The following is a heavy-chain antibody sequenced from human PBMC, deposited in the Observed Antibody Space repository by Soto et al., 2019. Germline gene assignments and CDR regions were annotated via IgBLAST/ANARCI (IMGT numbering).Heavy chain of an antibody. CDR3: ATYYDILTGPMGALNY. D-gene: IGHD3-9*01. CDR2: IYYSGST. Sequence: QVQLQESGPGVVKPSQTLSLTCAVSGASLARGGFYWLWIRQYPGKGLEWIGDIYYSGSTRYNPSLKSRITISVDTSKNQFSLELSSVSAADTALYYCATYYDILTGPMGALNYWGQGILVTVSS. CDR1: GASLARGGFY. V-gene: IGHV4-31*11. J-gene: IGHJ4*02.